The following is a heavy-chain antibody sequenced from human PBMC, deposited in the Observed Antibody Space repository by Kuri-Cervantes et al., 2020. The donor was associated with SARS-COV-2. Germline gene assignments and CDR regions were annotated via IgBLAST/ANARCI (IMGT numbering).Heavy chain of an antibody. CDR2: ISGSGGST. Sequence: GESLKISCAASGFTFSSYSMNWVRQAPGKGLEWVSAISGSGGSTYYADSVKGRFTISRDNSKNTLYLQMNSLRAEDTAVYYCAKDSRQAGGSCYPAGCARFGYWGQGTLVTVSS. D-gene: IGHD2-15*01. V-gene: IGHV3-23*01. CDR1: GFTFSSYS. CDR3: AKDSRQAGGSCYPAGCARFGY. J-gene: IGHJ4*02.